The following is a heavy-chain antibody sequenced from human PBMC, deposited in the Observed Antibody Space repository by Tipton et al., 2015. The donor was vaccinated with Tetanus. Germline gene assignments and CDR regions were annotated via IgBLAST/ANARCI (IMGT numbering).Heavy chain of an antibody. CDR3: ARHPQTSNNLDY. CDR1: GGSITGYF. D-gene: IGHD5-24*01. CDR2: IYSSENS. Sequence: TPSLTCSVSGGSITGYFWSWIRQPAGKGLEWIGNIYSSENSKYNPSLKSRATMSVDTSKNQFSLRLSSVTAADTAVYYCARHPQTSNNLDYWGQGTLVTVSS. J-gene: IGHJ4*02. V-gene: IGHV4-4*07.